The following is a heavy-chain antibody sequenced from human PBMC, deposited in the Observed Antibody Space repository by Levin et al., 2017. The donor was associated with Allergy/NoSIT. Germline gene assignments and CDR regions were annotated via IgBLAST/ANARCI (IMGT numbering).Heavy chain of an antibody. Sequence: GGSLRLSCVASGFTFDDYAMHWVRQVPGKGLEWVSGITWNSDSIGYADSVKGRFTISRDNAKNSLYVEMNSLRADDTALYYCAKGGSRYYYGSGSYSGFDYYFSYGMDVWGQGTRVTVSS. J-gene: IGHJ6*02. CDR2: ITWNSDSI. V-gene: IGHV3-9*01. CDR3: AKGGSRYYYGSGSYSGFDYYFSYGMDV. CDR1: GFTFDDYA. D-gene: IGHD3-10*01.